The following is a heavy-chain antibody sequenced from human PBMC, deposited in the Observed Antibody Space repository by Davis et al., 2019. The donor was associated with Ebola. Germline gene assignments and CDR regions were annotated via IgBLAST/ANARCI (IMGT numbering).Heavy chain of an antibody. CDR2: LRYDGSNK. Sequence: PGGSLRLSCAASGFTFSSYGMHWVRQAPGKGLEWVAFLRYDGSNKYYADSVKGRFTISRDNSKNTLYLQMNSLRAEDTAVYYCAKGGLRPPVLLWFAELKHSMDVWGQGTTVTVSS. CDR3: AKGGLRPPVLLWFAELKHSMDV. J-gene: IGHJ6*02. V-gene: IGHV3-30*02. D-gene: IGHD3-10*01. CDR1: GFTFSSYG.